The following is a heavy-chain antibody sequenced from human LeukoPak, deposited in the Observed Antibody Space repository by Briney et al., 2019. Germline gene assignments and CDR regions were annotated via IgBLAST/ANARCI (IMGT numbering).Heavy chain of an antibody. J-gene: IGHJ3*02. CDR2: ISGSGGST. V-gene: IGHV3-23*01. CDR1: GFTFSSYA. D-gene: IGHD2-2*02. CDR3: AKLSYCSSTSCYTGAFDI. Sequence: GGSLRLSCAASGFTFSSYAMSWVRQAPGKGLEWVSAISGSGGSTYYADSVKGRFTISRDNSKNTLYLQMNSLRAEDTAVYYCAKLSYCSSTSCYTGAFDIWGQGTMVTVSS.